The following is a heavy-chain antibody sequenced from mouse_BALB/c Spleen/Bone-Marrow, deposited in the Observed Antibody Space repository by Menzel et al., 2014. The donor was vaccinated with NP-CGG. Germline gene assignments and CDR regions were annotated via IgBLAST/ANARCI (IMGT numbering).Heavy chain of an antibody. J-gene: IGHJ1*01. V-gene: IGHV5-9*02. CDR2: ISSGGPYT. Sequence: EVQLVESGGDLVKPGGSLKLSCAASGFPFSRYDMSWVRQTPEKRLEWVATISSGGPYTYYPVSVKGRFTISRDNARNILYLQMSSLRSEDTAMYYCARGHTYGSSYWYFDVWGAGTTVTVSS. CDR1: GFPFSRYD. D-gene: IGHD1-1*01. CDR3: ARGHTYGSSYWYFDV.